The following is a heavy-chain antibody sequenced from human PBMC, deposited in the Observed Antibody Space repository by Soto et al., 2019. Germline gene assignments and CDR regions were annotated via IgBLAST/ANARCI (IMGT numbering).Heavy chain of an antibody. CDR3: ARESEDLTSNFDY. Sequence: PGGSLRLSCAASGITFTRYSMNWVRQAPGKGLECVSSISSTTNYIYYGDSMKGRFTISRDNAKNSLYLEMNSLRAEDTAVYFCARESEDLTSNFDYWGQGTLVTVPS. V-gene: IGHV3-21*06. CDR2: ISSTTNYI. J-gene: IGHJ4*02. CDR1: GITFTRYS.